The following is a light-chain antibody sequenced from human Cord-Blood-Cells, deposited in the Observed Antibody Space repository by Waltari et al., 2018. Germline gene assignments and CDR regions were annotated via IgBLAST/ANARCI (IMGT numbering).Light chain of an antibody. Sequence: DIVMTQSPDSLAVSLGERATINCKSSQSVLYSSNNKNYLAWYQQKPGQPPKLLIYWASTRESGVPDRFSGSGSGTDFTLTISSLQAEDVAVYYCQQYYSTPRTVGQGP. CDR1: QSVLYSSNNKNY. J-gene: IGKJ1*01. CDR2: WAS. V-gene: IGKV4-1*01. CDR3: QQYYSTPRT.